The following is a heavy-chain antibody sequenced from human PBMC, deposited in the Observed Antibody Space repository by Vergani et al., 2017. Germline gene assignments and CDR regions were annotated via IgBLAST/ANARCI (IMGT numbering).Heavy chain of an antibody. CDR3: ARVMYRDEASTGYRLEGMDI. V-gene: IGHV4-59*13. CDR1: GGSFNTYY. J-gene: IGHJ6*02. CDR2: IYSTGST. D-gene: IGHD3-9*01. Sequence: QLQLQESGPGLVKPSETLSLTCTVSGGSFNTYYWSWIRQSPGKGLEWIGYIYSTGSTNYNPSLNSRVTMSVDTSKNQFSLNLRSVTAADTAVYFCARVMYRDEASTGYRLEGMDIWGQGTTVTISS.